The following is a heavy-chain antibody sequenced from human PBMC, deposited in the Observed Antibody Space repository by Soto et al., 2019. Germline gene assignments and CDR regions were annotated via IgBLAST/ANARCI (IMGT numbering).Heavy chain of an antibody. D-gene: IGHD5-18*01. CDR3: ARGKIQLWLAAFDI. V-gene: IGHV4-4*07. J-gene: IGHJ3*02. CDR1: GGSISSYY. Sequence: QVQLQESGPGLVKPSETLSLTCTVSGGSISSYYWSWIRQPAGKGLEWIGRIYTSGSTNYNPSLKSRVTMSVDTSKNQFSLKLSSVTAADTAVYYCARGKIQLWLAAFDIWGQGTMVTVSS. CDR2: IYTSGST.